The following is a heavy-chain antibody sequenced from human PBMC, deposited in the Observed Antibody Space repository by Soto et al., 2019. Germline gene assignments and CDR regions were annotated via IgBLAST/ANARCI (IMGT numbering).Heavy chain of an antibody. V-gene: IGHV3-23*01. J-gene: IGHJ6*02. CDR3: AKDSISPSRYYGMDV. CDR2: ISGSGGST. D-gene: IGHD2-2*02. Sequence: QTGGSLRLSCAASGFTFSSYAMSWVRQAPGKGLEWVSAISGSGGSTYYADSVKGRFTISRDNSKNTLYLQMNSLRAEDTAVYYCAKDSISPSRYYGMDVWGQGTTVTVSS. CDR1: GFTFSSYA.